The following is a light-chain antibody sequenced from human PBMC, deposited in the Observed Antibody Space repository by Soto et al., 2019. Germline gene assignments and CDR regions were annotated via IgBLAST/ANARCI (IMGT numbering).Light chain of an antibody. J-gene: IGLJ1*01. V-gene: IGLV2-8*01. Sequence: QSALTQPPSASGSPGQSVTISCTGTSSDVGGYNYVSWYQQHPGKAPKLMIYEVTKRPSGVPDRFSGSESGNTASLTVSGLQAGDEADYYCSSYAGSNNFVFGTGTKLTVL. CDR3: SSYAGSNNFV. CDR1: SSDVGGYNY. CDR2: EVT.